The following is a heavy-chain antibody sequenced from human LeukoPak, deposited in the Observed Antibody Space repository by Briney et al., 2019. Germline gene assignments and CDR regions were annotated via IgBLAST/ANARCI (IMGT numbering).Heavy chain of an antibody. J-gene: IGHJ5*02. D-gene: IGHD3-9*01. CDR1: GFTFSNFA. CDR3: AKLAVYDILTGYYKNWFDP. CDR2: VSGSGDTT. Sequence: GGSLRLSCAASGFTFSNFAMTWVRQAPGKGLEWVSGVSGSGDTTYYADSVRGRFTISRENSKNILYLQMNSLRAEDTALYFCAKLAVYDILTGYYKNWFDPWGQGTLVTVSS. V-gene: IGHV3-23*01.